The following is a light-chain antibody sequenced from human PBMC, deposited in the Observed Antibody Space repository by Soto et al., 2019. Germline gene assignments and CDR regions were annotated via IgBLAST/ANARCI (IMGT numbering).Light chain of an antibody. Sequence: EIVLTQSPDTLSLSPGERATISYRASQSIGNNYLAWYQQKPGQAPRLLIYDASSRATGIPDRFTGSGSGADFALTISRLEPEDFAVYYCQQCAYSPRTFGQGTKVEVK. CDR3: QQCAYSPRT. J-gene: IGKJ1*01. CDR2: DAS. CDR1: QSIGNNY. V-gene: IGKV3-20*01.